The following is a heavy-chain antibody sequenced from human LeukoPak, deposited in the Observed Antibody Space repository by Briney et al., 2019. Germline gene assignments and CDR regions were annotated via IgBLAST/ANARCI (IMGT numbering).Heavy chain of an antibody. Sequence: QTGGSLRLSCAASGFTVSSNYMSWVRQAPGKGLEWVSVIYSGGSTYYADSVKGRFTISRDNSKNTLYLQMNSLRAEDTAVYYCARRYSSAWPFDYWGQGTLVTVSS. CDR3: ARRYSSAWPFDY. CDR1: GFTVSSNY. D-gene: IGHD6-19*01. CDR2: IYSGGST. V-gene: IGHV3-53*01. J-gene: IGHJ4*02.